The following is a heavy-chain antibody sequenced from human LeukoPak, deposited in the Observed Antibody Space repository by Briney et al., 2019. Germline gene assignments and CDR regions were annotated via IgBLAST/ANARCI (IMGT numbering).Heavy chain of an antibody. Sequence: SETLSLTCTVSGGSISSGGYYWSWIRQPPGKGLEWIGYIYYSGSTNYNPSLKSRVTISVDTSKNQFSLKLSSVTAADTAVYYCAERAYSGSYYVFDYWGQGTLVTVSS. V-gene: IGHV4-61*08. D-gene: IGHD1-26*01. CDR1: GGSISSGGYY. CDR3: AERAYSGSYYVFDY. J-gene: IGHJ4*02. CDR2: IYYSGST.